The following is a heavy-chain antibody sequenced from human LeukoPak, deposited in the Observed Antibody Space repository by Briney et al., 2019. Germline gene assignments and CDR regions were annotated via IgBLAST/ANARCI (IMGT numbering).Heavy chain of an antibody. V-gene: IGHV3-11*01. J-gene: IGHJ2*01. CDR3: ARDNWKLRTGYFDL. CDR2: ISSSGSTI. D-gene: IGHD1-20*01. CDR1: GFTFSDYY. Sequence: GGSLRLSCAASGFTFSDYYMSWIRQAPGKGLEWVSYISSSGSTIYYADSVKGRFTISRDNAKNSLYLQMNSLRAEDTAVYYCARDNWKLRTGYFDLWGRGTLVTVSS.